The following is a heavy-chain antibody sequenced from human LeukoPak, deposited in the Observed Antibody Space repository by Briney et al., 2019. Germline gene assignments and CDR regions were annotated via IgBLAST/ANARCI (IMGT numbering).Heavy chain of an antibody. CDR2: ISGSGGST. J-gene: IGHJ4*02. D-gene: IGHD1-26*01. CDR1: GFTFSSYG. CDR3: AKTLRYSGSYYGDY. Sequence: GGSLRLSCAASGFTFSSYGMSWVRQAPGKGLEWVSAISGSGGSTYYADSVKGRFTISRDNSKNTLYLQMNSLRAEDTAVYYCAKTLRYSGSYYGDYWGQGTLVTVSS. V-gene: IGHV3-23*01.